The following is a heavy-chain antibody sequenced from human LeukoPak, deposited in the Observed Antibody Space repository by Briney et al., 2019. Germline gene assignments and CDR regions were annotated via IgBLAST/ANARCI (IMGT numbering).Heavy chain of an antibody. CDR1: GASISSSSYY. D-gene: IGHD6-6*01. Sequence: SETLSLTCTVSGASISSSSYYWGWIRQPPGKGLEWIGEINHSGSTNYNPSLKSRVTISVDTSKNQFSLKLSSVTAADTAVYYCARSSYWYFDLWGRGTLVTVSS. J-gene: IGHJ2*01. V-gene: IGHV4-39*07. CDR2: INHSGST. CDR3: ARSSYWYFDL.